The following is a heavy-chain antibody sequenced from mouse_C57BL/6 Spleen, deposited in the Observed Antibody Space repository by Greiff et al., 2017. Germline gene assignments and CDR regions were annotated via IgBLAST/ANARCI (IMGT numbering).Heavy chain of an antibody. CDR3: AREGDWDEGFAY. CDR1: GYAFSSYW. Sequence: QVQLKQSGAELVKPGASVKISCKASGYAFSSYWMNWVKQRPGKGLEWIGQIYPGDGDTNYNGKFKGKATLTADKSSSTAYMQLSSLTSEDSAVYFCAREGDWDEGFAYWGQGTLVTVSA. V-gene: IGHV1-80*01. D-gene: IGHD4-1*01. CDR2: IYPGDGDT. J-gene: IGHJ3*01.